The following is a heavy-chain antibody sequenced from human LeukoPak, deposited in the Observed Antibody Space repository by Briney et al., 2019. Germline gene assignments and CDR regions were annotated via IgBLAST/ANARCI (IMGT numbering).Heavy chain of an antibody. CDR3: ARDPKDDSSGYYYFDY. CDR2: INPSGGRT. V-gene: IGHV1-46*01. J-gene: IGHJ4*02. CDR1: GGTFSSYA. D-gene: IGHD3-22*01. Sequence: ASVKVSCKASGGTFSSYAISWVRQAPGQGLECMGVINPSGGRTSYAQKFQGRVTMTRDMSTSTVYMELSSLRSEDTAIYYCARDPKDDSSGYYYFDYWGQGTLVTVSS.